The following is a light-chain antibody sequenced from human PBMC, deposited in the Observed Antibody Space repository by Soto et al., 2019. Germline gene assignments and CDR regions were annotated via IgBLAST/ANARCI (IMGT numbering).Light chain of an antibody. Sequence: QSALTHPASVSGSPGQSITISCTGNSSDVGGYNYVSWYQQHPGKAPKLMIYEVSNRPSGVSNRFSGSKSGNTASLTISGLQAEDEADYYCSSYTRRSTLVFGGGTKLTGL. J-gene: IGLJ2*01. CDR2: EVS. CDR3: SSYTRRSTLV. CDR1: SSDVGGYNY. V-gene: IGLV2-14*01.